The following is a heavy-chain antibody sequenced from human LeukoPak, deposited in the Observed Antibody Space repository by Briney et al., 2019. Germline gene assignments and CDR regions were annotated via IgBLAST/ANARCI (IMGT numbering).Heavy chain of an antibody. J-gene: IGHJ4*02. CDR2: ISGSGDST. CDR3: ARANHYGDYDY. Sequence: HTGGSLRLSCAASGFTFSSYGMSWVRQAPGKGLEWVSAISGSGDSTYYADSVKGRFTISRDNSKNTLYLQMNSLRAEDTAVYYCARANHYGDYDYWGQGTLVTVSS. CDR1: GFTFSSYG. V-gene: IGHV3-23*01. D-gene: IGHD4-17*01.